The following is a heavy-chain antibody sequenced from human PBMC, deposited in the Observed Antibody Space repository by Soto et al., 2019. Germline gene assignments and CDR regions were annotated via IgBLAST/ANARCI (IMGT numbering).Heavy chain of an antibody. J-gene: IGHJ4*02. CDR1: GGSFSGYY. V-gene: IGHV4-34*01. D-gene: IGHD6-13*01. CDR3: ARTYSRSWSPFDY. CDR2: INQRGGT. Sequence: QVQLQQWGAGLLKPSETLSLTCAVYGGSFSGYYWSWIRQPPGKGLEWIVEINQRGGTNYNPSIMSGFTISIDTPKNQCSLNIISVTATDTAVYYCARTYSRSWSPFDYWGKGTLVTVSS.